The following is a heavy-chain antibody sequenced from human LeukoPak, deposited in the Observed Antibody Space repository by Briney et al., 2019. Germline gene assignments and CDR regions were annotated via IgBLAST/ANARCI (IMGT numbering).Heavy chain of an antibody. CDR2: IHRSGST. CDR3: AREIVGGFNPGAY. V-gene: IGHV4-59*12. CDR1: GGSISSYY. D-gene: IGHD1-14*01. J-gene: IGHJ4*02. Sequence: SETLSLTCTVSGGSISSYYWSWVRQPPGKGLEWIGEIHRSGSTNYNPSLQSRVTISIDRSKNQIALELSSVTAADTAVYYCAREIVGGFNPGAYWGQGTLVTVSS.